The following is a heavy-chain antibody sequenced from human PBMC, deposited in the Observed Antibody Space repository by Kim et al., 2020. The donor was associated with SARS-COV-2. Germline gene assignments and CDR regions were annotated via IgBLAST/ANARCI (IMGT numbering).Heavy chain of an antibody. J-gene: IGHJ6*02. V-gene: IGHV3-33*05. CDR2: ISYDGSNK. Sequence: GGSLRLSCAASGFTFSSYGMHWVRQAPGKGLEWVAVISYDGSNKYYADSVKGRFTISRDNTKNTLYLQMNSLRAEDAAVYYCARERWAWYDHYYYYGMDVWGQGTTVTVSS. D-gene: IGHD1-1*01. CDR3: ARERWAWYDHYYYYGMDV. CDR1: GFTFSSYG.